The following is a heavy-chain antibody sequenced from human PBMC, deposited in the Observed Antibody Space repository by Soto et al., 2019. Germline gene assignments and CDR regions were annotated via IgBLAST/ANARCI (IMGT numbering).Heavy chain of an antibody. V-gene: IGHV3-30-3*01. D-gene: IGHD2-8*01. CDR1: GFTFSSYA. CDR3: ARDTFLGDGVWGLYGMDV. J-gene: IGHJ6*02. CDR2: ISYDGSNK. Sequence: QVQLVESGGGVVQPGRSLRLSCAASGFTFSSYAMHWVRQAPGKGLEWVAVISYDGSNKYYADSVKGRFTISRDNSKNPLYLHMNSLGAEDTAVYYCARDTFLGDGVWGLYGMDVWGQGTTVTVSS.